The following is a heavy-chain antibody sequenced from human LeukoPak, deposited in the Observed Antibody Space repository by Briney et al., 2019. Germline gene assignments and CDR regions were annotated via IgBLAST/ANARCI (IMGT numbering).Heavy chain of an antibody. V-gene: IGHV1-69*04. Sequence: SVKVSCKASGYTFTSYGISWVRQAPGQGLEWMGRIIPILGIANYAQKFQGRVTITADKSTSTAYMELRSLRSDDTAVYYCARDLRITMIVEAFLRGGTAGYWGQGTLVTVSS. D-gene: IGHD3-22*01. J-gene: IGHJ4*02. CDR3: ARDLRITMIVEAFLRGGTAGY. CDR1: GYTFTSYG. CDR2: IIPILGIA.